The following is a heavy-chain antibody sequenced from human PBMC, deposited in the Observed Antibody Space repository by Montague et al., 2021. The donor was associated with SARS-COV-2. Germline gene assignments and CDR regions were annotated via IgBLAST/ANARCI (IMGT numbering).Heavy chain of an antibody. Sequence: SETRSLTCTVSGGSISSSSYYWAWIRPPPGKGLEWIGSIYYRGSTYYNPSLKSRVFISVDTSKNQLSLTLTSVTAADTAVYYCATQEDPSGWIPGPFDFWGQGTLLSVSS. J-gene: IGHJ4*02. CDR2: IYYRGST. V-gene: IGHV4-39*01. D-gene: IGHD6-19*01. CDR3: ATQEDPSGWIPGPFDF. CDR1: GGSISSSSYY.